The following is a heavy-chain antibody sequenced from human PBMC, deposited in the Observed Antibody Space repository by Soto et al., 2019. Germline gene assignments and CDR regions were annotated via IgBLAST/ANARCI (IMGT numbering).Heavy chain of an antibody. CDR2: IIPIFGTA. D-gene: IGHD3-16*01. CDR3: ARAAWGLRVAPLKYYGMDV. J-gene: IGHJ6*02. Sequence: SVKVSCKASGGTFSSYAISWVRQAPGQGLEWMGGIIPIFGTANYAQKFQGRVTITADESTSTAYMELSSLRSEDTAVYYCARAAWGLRVAPLKYYGMDVWGQGTTVTVSS. CDR1: GGTFSSYA. V-gene: IGHV1-69*13.